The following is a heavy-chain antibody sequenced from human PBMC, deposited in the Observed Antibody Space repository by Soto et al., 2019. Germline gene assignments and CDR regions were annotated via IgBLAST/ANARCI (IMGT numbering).Heavy chain of an antibody. J-gene: IGHJ5*02. CDR1: GYTFTSYG. V-gene: IGHV1-18*01. CDR3: ARDMQQQFGPRAHNWFDP. Sequence: GASVKVSCKASGYTFTSYGISWVRQAPGQGLEWMGWISAYNGNTNYAQKLQGRVTMTTDTSTSTAYMELRSLRSDDTAVYYCARDMQQQFGPRAHNWFDPWGQGTLVTVPQ. CDR2: ISAYNGNT. D-gene: IGHD6-13*01.